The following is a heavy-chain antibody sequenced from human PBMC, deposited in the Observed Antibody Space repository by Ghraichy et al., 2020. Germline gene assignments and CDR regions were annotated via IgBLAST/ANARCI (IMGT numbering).Heavy chain of an antibody. CDR3: AKTYYYGSGSADY. Sequence: GGSLRLSCAASGFTFSDYWMIWVRQAPGKGLEWVANIKQDGSEKYYVDSVKGRFTISRDNAKNSLYLQMKSLRAADTAVYYCAKTYYYGSGSADYWGQGTLVTVSS. D-gene: IGHD3-10*01. CDR1: GFTFSDYW. V-gene: IGHV3-7*01. J-gene: IGHJ4*02. CDR2: IKQDGSEK.